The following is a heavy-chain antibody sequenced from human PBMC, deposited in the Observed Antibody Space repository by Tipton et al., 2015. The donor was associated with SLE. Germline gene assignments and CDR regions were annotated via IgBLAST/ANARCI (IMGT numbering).Heavy chain of an antibody. Sequence: SLRLSCAASGFPFTFYALNWVRQAPGKGLEWVSTISGISGSGVDTYYADSVKGRFTVSRDNSKNMLYLQMNSLRAEDTAVYYCARDLGIALYGMDVWGQGTTVTVSS. CDR3: ARDLGIALYGMDV. V-gene: IGHV3-23*01. CDR2: ISGISGSGVDT. D-gene: IGHD6-13*01. J-gene: IGHJ6*02. CDR1: GFPFTFYA.